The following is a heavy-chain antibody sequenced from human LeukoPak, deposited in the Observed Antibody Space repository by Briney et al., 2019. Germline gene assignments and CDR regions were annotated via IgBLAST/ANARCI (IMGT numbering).Heavy chain of an antibody. V-gene: IGHV3-43*01. Sequence: TGGSLRLSCVASGFTFDDYTMHWVRHAPGKGLEWVSLVSWDASSTSYADSVKGRFTISRDNAQNSLYLQMDSLTIEDTAFYFCARAKTPQILGVTTFDYWGQGTLVTVSS. J-gene: IGHJ4*02. CDR2: VSWDASST. D-gene: IGHD1-26*01. CDR3: ARAKTPQILGVTTFDY. CDR1: GFTFDDYT.